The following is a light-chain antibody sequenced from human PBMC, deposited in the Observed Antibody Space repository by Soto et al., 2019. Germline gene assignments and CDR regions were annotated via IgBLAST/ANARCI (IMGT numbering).Light chain of an antibody. Sequence: QSLLTQPPSASGTPGQRVTISCSGSSTNIGSHTVNWYQQVPGTAPKLLIYSSNLRPSGVPDRFSGSKSGTSASLAISGLQSEDEADYCCAAWDDSLNGVVFGGGTKLTVL. CDR3: AAWDDSLNGVV. J-gene: IGLJ2*01. V-gene: IGLV1-44*01. CDR1: STNIGSHT. CDR2: SSN.